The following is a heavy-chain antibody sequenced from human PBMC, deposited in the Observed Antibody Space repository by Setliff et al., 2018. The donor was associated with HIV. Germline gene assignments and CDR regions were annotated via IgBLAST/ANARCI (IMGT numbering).Heavy chain of an antibody. J-gene: IGHJ4*02. CDR2: ISTSGNS. D-gene: IGHD3-3*01. CDR3: ARRGSSGDPWSGSHYLYYFDC. CDR1: GDSITNGTYY. Sequence: PSETLSLTCTVSGDSITNGTYYWSWIRQPAGMRLEWIGHISTSGNSYYNPSLQSRVTISVDTSKNQFSLKLSSVSAADTAVYYCARRGSSGDPWSGSHYLYYFDCWGQGTLVTVSS. V-gene: IGHV4-61*09.